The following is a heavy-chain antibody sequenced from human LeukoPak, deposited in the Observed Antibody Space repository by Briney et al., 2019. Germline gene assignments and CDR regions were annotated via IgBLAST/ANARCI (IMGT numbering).Heavy chain of an antibody. CDR1: GGSFSGYY. J-gene: IGHJ4*02. Sequence: PSETLSLTCAVYGGSFSGYYWSWIRQPPGKGLEWIGEINHSGSTNYNPSLKSRVTISVDTSKNQFSLKLSSVTAADTAVYYCARDYDFWSGYSIIFDYWGQGTLVTVSS. CDR3: ARDYDFWSGYSIIFDY. D-gene: IGHD3-3*01. CDR2: INHSGST. V-gene: IGHV4-34*01.